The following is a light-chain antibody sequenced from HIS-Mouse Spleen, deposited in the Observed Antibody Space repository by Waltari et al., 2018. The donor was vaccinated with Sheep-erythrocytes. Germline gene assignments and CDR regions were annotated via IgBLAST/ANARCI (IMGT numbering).Light chain of an antibody. CDR3: QAWDSSTGVV. CDR2: QDS. Sequence: SYELTQPPSVSVSPGQTASITCSGDKSGGQYACWYQQKPGQSPVLVIYQDSKRPSGIPERFSGSNSGNTATLTISGTQAMDEADYYCQAWDSSTGVVFGGGTKLTVL. J-gene: IGLJ2*01. V-gene: IGLV3-1*01. CDR1: KSGGQY.